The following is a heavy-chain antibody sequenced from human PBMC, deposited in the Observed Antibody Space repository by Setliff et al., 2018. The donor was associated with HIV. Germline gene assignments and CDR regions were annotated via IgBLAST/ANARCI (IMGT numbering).Heavy chain of an antibody. J-gene: IGHJ4*02. CDR2: INPNTGDT. D-gene: IGHD3-9*01. V-gene: IGHV1-2*06. CDR3: ARGALTQYFDF. CDR1: GYTFTGYF. Sequence: GASVKVSCKASGYTFTGYFIHWVRQAPGQGLEWMGRINPNTGDTNYAQKFQGRVTMTRDTAISTAYMELSSLRSDDTAVYYCARGALTQYFDFWGQGTLVTVSS.